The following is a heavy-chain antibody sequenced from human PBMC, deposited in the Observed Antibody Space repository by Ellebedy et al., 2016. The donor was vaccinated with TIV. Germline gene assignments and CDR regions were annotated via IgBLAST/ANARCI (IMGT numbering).Heavy chain of an antibody. D-gene: IGHD3-3*01. CDR3: AREEFWSGYGMDV. Sequence: SETLSLTXTVSGGSISSYYWSWIRQPPGKGLEWIGYIYYSGSTNYNPSLKSRATISVDTSKNQFSLKLSSVTAADTAVYYCAREEFWSGYGMDVWGQGTTVTVSS. V-gene: IGHV4-59*01. CDR1: GGSISSYY. CDR2: IYYSGST. J-gene: IGHJ6*02.